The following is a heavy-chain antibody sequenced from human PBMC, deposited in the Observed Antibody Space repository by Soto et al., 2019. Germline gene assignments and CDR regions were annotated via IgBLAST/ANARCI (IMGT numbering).Heavy chain of an antibody. Sequence: SETLSLTCTVSGGSISSSSYYWGWIRQPPGKGLEWIGSIYYSGSTYYNPSLKSRVTISVDTSKNQFSLKLSSVTAADRDVYYCASPRGGTTDYFDYWGQGTLVTVSS. V-gene: IGHV4-39*01. D-gene: IGHD1-26*01. CDR3: ASPRGGTTDYFDY. CDR1: GGSISSSSYY. J-gene: IGHJ4*02. CDR2: IYYSGST.